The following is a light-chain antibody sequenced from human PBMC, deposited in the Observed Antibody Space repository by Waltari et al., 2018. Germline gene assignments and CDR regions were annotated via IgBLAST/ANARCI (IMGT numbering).Light chain of an antibody. CDR3: YAYAGTRGV. J-gene: IGLJ1*01. CDR1: SSDIASYNL. Sequence: QSALTQPASVSGSPGPSITLPCTGTSSDIASYNLFSWYQQPPGKAPKLIIYEANKRPSGVSSRFSGSKSGNTASLTISGPQAEDEANYYCYAYAGTRGVFGTGTKVTVL. CDR2: EAN. V-gene: IGLV2-23*01.